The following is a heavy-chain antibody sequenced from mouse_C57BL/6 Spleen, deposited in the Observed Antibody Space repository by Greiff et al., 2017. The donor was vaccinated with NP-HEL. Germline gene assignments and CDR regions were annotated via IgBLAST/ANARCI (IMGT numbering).Heavy chain of an antibody. CDR3: ARGFMYGYPLDY. CDR1: GYTFTSYG. Sequence: QVQLQQSGAELVMPGASVKLSCKASGYTFTSYGMHWVKQRPGQGLEWIGEIDTSDSYTNYNQKFKGKSTLTVDKSSSTDYMQLNSLTSEDSAVDYCARGFMYGYPLDYWGQSTTLTVSS. CDR2: IDTSDSYT. D-gene: IGHD2-2*01. V-gene: IGHV1-69*01. J-gene: IGHJ2*01.